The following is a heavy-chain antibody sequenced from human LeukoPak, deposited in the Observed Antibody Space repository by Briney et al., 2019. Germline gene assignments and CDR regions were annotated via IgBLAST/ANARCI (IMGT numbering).Heavy chain of an antibody. V-gene: IGHV3-11*05. D-gene: IGHD1-1*01. Sequence: PGGSLRLSCAASGFTFSDYYMSWIRQAPGKGLEWVSYISSSSSYTNYADSVKGRFTISRDNAKNSLYLQMNSLRAEDTAVYYCARDKRNKGSHGASDYWGQGTLVTVSS. J-gene: IGHJ4*02. CDR1: GFTFSDYY. CDR3: ARDKRNKGSHGASDY. CDR2: ISSSSSYT.